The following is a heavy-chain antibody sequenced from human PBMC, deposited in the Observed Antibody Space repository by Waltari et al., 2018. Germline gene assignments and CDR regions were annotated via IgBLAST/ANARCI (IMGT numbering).Heavy chain of an antibody. CDR1: GGSISSSNW. D-gene: IGHD1-26*01. CDR3: ARDVRGEPTISGFDP. Sequence: QVQLQESGPGLVKPSGTLSLTCAVSGGSISSSNWWSWVHQPPGKGLEWIGEIYHSGSTNYNPSLKSRVTISVDKSKNQFSLKLSSVTAADTAVYYCARDVRGEPTISGFDPWGQGTLVTVSS. V-gene: IGHV4-4*02. J-gene: IGHJ5*02. CDR2: IYHSGST.